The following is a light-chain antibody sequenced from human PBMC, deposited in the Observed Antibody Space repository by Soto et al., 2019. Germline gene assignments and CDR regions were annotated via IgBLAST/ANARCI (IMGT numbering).Light chain of an antibody. CDR1: QSISTY. Sequence: DIQMTQSPSSLSASVGDRVTITCRASQSISTYVSWYQHRPGKAPKLLIYSASTLQSGVPPRFSGSGSATDFTLNISSLPPEDFATYYCEQSFNTLTFGGGTKVEIE. CDR2: SAS. J-gene: IGKJ4*01. V-gene: IGKV1-39*01. CDR3: EQSFNTLT.